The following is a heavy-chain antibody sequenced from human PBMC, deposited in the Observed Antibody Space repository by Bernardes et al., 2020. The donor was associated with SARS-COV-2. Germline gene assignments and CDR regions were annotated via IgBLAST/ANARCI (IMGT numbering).Heavy chain of an antibody. D-gene: IGHD2-21*01. Sequence: GGSLRLSCAASGFTVSSKYMSWVRQAPGKGLEWISVIYSGGKTYYTDSVKGRFTISRDNSKNTLYLQMNSLRAEDTAVYYCARDWDYWGQGTLVTVSS. J-gene: IGHJ4*02. V-gene: IGHV3-66*02. CDR3: ARDWDY. CDR1: GFTVSSKY. CDR2: IYSGGKT.